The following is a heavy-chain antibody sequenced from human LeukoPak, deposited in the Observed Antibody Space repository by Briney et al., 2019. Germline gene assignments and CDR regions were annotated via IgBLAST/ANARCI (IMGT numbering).Heavy chain of an antibody. CDR3: ARTYYDFWSGYYYFDY. V-gene: IGHV4-59*01. CDR2: IYYSGST. CDR1: GGSISSYY. Sequence: PSETLSLTCTVSGGSISSYYWSWIRQPPGKGLEWIGYIYYSGSTNYNPSLKSRVTISVDTSKNQFSLKLSSVTAADTAVYYCARTYYDFWSGYYYFDYWDQGTLVTVSS. J-gene: IGHJ4*02. D-gene: IGHD3-3*01.